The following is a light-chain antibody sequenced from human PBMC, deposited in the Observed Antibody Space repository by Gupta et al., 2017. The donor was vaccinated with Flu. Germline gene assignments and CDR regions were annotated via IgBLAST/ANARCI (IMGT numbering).Light chain of an antibody. CDR2: QAS. V-gene: IGKV1-5*03. Sequence: PSTLSASVGDRVTITCRASQSINSWLAWYQQKPGKAPKHLIYQASNLESGVPSRFSGSGSGTEFTLTITSLQPDDFATYYCQQDNGYPITFGQGTRLEIK. CDR3: QQDNGYPIT. CDR1: QSINSW. J-gene: IGKJ5*01.